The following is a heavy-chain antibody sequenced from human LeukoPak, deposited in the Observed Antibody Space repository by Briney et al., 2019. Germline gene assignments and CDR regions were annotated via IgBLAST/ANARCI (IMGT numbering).Heavy chain of an antibody. D-gene: IGHD2-15*01. CDR1: GYTFTSYY. Sequence: ASVKVSCKASGYTFTSYYMHWVRQAPGQGLEWMGIINPSGGSTSYAQKFQGRVTMTRDTSTSTVYMELSGLRSEDTAVYYCARESVRGYCSGGSCYSGAFDIWGQGTMVTVSS. CDR3: ARESVRGYCSGGSCYSGAFDI. J-gene: IGHJ3*02. V-gene: IGHV1-46*01. CDR2: INPSGGST.